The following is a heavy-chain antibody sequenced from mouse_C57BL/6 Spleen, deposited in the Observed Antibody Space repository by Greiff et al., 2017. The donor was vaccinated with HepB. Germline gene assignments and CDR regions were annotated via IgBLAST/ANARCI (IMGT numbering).Heavy chain of an antibody. J-gene: IGHJ2*01. CDR1: GYTFTSYW. CDR2: IHPNSGST. V-gene: IGHV1-64*01. Sequence: VKLMESGAELVKPGASVKLSCKASGYTFTSYWMHWVKQRPGQGLEWIGMIHPNSGSTNYNEKFKSKATLTVDKSSSTAYMQLSSLTSEDSAVYYCARWGGGFDYWGQGTTLTVSS. CDR3: ARWGGGFDY.